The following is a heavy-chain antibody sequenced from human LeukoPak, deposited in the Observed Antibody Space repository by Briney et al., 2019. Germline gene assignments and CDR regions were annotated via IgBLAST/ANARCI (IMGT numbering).Heavy chain of an antibody. CDR3: AKAYYDSSGIRYSDY. D-gene: IGHD3-22*01. J-gene: IGHJ4*02. Sequence: PGGSLRLSCAASGFTFSSYAMSWVRQAPGKGLEWVSAISGSGGSTYYADSVKGRFTISRDNSKNTLYLQMNSLRAEDTAVYYCAKAYYDSSGIRYSDYWGQGTLVTVSS. CDR2: ISGSGGST. V-gene: IGHV3-23*01. CDR1: GFTFSSYA.